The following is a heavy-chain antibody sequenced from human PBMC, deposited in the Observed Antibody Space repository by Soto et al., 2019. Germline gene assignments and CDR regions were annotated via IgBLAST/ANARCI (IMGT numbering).Heavy chain of an antibody. Sequence: QVQLQESGPGLVNPSGTLSLTCAVSGGSITSNWWSWVRQPPGKGLEWIGEIHHSGSFNYNPSLRCRVTISIDKSKNQLSLKLTSVTAADTAVHYCVSNDWYRFDPWGQGTLVTVSS. J-gene: IGHJ5*02. V-gene: IGHV4-4*02. CDR2: IHHSGSF. CDR3: VSNDWYRFDP. D-gene: IGHD3-9*01. CDR1: GGSITSNW.